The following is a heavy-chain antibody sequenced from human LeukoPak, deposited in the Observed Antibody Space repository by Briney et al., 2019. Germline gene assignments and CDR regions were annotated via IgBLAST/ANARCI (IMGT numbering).Heavy chain of an antibody. J-gene: IGHJ4*02. D-gene: IGHD4-23*01. CDR2: ISSDGSTT. Sequence: GRSLRLSCAASGFTFDEYAMHWVRQAPGKGLVWVSRISSDGSTTTYADSVKGRFTISRDNAKNTLYLQMNSLRAEDTTVYYCATSPAVVTNYWGQGTLVPVSS. CDR3: ATSPAVVTNY. V-gene: IGHV3-74*01. CDR1: GFTFDEYA.